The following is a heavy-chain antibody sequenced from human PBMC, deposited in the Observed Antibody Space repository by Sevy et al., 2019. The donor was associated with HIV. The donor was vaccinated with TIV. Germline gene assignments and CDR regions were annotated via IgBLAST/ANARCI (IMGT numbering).Heavy chain of an antibody. J-gene: IGHJ5*01. CDR3: AKARMAARSLNPRLLNFDS. V-gene: IGHV3-23*01. Sequence: GESLKISCAASQFAFSDYAMTWVRQPPGKGLEWVASIGGSGGSTYYAESVRGRFTISRDNDKHVVYLQMDTLRVADTALYFCAKARMAARSLNPRLLNFDSWGQGTLVTVSS. CDR1: QFAFSDYA. D-gene: IGHD6-6*01. CDR2: IGGSGGST.